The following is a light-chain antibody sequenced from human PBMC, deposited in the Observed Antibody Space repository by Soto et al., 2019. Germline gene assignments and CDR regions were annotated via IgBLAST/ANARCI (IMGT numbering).Light chain of an antibody. J-gene: IGLJ3*02. CDR3: AAWDDSLYGWV. V-gene: IGLV1-44*01. CDR2: YNN. CDR1: SSNIGSNT. Sequence: QSVLTQPPSVSGTPGQRVTLSCSGSSSNIGSNTVSWYQQLPGTAPKLLIYYNNQRPSGVPDGFSGSKSGTSASLAISGLQSEDEAHYYCAAWDDSLYGWVFGGGTKLTVL.